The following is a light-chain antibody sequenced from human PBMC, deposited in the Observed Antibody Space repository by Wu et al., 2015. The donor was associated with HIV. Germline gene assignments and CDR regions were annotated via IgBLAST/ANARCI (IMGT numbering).Light chain of an antibody. Sequence: EIVMTQSPATLSVSPGERATLSCRASQSVSNNLAWYRQRPGQAPRLLISGASTRATGIAARFSASGSGTDFTLTISSLQPEDVATYYCQKYNTAPWTFGQGTKVEMK. J-gene: IGKJ1*01. V-gene: IGKV3D-15*01. CDR1: QSVSNN. CDR3: QKYNTAPWT. CDR2: GAS.